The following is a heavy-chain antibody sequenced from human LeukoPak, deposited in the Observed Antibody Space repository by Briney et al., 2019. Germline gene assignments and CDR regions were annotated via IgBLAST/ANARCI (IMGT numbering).Heavy chain of an antibody. CDR1: GYTFTGYY. Sequence: ASVKVSCKASGYTFTGYYMHWVHQAPGQGLEWMGWINPSTGGTNYAQRFRGRVTMTRDTSISTAYMELSRLSSDDTAVYYCASTSSQEGMDVWGQGTTVTVSS. V-gene: IGHV1-2*02. J-gene: IGHJ6*02. CDR2: INPSTGGT. D-gene: IGHD6-6*01. CDR3: ASTSSQEGMDV.